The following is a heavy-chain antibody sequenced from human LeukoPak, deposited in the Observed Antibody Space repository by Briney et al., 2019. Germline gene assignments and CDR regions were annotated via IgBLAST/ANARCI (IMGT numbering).Heavy chain of an antibody. CDR3: ATYSSSSPFDY. D-gene: IGHD6-6*01. CDR2: MYHGGTT. V-gene: IGHV4-31*03. J-gene: IGHJ4*02. CDR1: GGSISSGGYY. Sequence: PSQTLSLTCTVSGGSISSGGYYWSWIRQHPGKGLEWIGYMYHGGTTYYNPSLKSRVTISVDTSKNQFSLKLSSVTAADTAVYYCATYSSSSPFDYWGQGTLVTVSS.